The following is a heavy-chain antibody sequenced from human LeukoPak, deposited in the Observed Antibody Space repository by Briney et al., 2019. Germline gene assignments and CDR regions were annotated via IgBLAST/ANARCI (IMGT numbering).Heavy chain of an antibody. J-gene: IGHJ3*02. CDR2: ISSGGDII. CDR3: ARVRVGDYLRYAFDI. Sequence: GGSLRLSCAASGFTFTDHYMSWVRQAPGKGLEWVSYISSGGDIIYYADSVKGRFTISRDNAKNSLFLQMNSLRVEDTAVYYCARVRVGDYLRYAFDIWGQGTMVTVSS. CDR1: GFTFTDHY. D-gene: IGHD4-17*01. V-gene: IGHV3-11*04.